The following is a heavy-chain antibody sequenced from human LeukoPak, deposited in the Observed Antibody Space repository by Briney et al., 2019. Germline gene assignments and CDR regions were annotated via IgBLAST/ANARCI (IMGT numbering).Heavy chain of an antibody. V-gene: IGHV4-61*02. Sequence: SQTLSLTCTVSGGSISSGSYYWSWIRQPAGKGLEWIGRIYTSGSTSYNPSLKSRVTISVDTSKNQFSLKLSSVTAADTAVYYCASQETTGTTGAFDIWGQGTMVTVSS. D-gene: IGHD1-1*01. J-gene: IGHJ3*02. CDR1: GGSISSGSYY. CDR3: ASQETTGTTGAFDI. CDR2: IYTSGST.